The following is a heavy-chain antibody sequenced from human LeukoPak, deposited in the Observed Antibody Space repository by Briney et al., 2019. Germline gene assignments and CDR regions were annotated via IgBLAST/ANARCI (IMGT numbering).Heavy chain of an antibody. CDR3: AREGNDYYYDQ. D-gene: IGHD3-16*01. J-gene: IGHJ4*02. CDR1: GFIFKTYT. CDR2: ITGDCKYI. V-gene: IGHV3-21*01. Sequence: PGGSLRLSCAASGFIFKTYTMTWVRQAPGKGLEWVSSITGDCKYITYADSVKGRLTISRDNAKNSLYLQVASLRGDDTATYYCAREGNDYYYDQWGQGTLVTVST.